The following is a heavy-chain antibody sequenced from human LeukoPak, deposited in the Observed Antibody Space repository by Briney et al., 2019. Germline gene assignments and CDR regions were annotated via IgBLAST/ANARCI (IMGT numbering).Heavy chain of an antibody. Sequence: GGSLRLSCAASGFTVSSNYMSWVRQAPGKGLEWVSVIYSDSNTYYADSVKGRFTISRDNSKITLYLQMNNLRAEDTAVCYCARDLNRGAGAFDIWGQGTMVTVSS. CDR2: IYSDSNT. D-gene: IGHD3-10*01. CDR1: GFTVSSNY. CDR3: ARDLNRGAGAFDI. J-gene: IGHJ3*02. V-gene: IGHV3-66*01.